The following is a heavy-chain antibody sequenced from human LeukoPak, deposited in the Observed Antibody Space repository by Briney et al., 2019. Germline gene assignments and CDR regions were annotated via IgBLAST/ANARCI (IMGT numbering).Heavy chain of an antibody. CDR2: IYYSGST. CDR1: GGSISSSSYY. CDR3: ARSYLTDSYGYGY. D-gene: IGHD5-18*01. V-gene: IGHV4-39*07. Sequence: PSETLSLTCTVSGGSISSSSYYWGWIRQPPGKGLEWIGSIYYSGSTYYNPSLKSRVTISVDTSKNQFSLKLSSVTAADTAVYYCARSYLTDSYGYGYWGQGTLVTVSS. J-gene: IGHJ4*02.